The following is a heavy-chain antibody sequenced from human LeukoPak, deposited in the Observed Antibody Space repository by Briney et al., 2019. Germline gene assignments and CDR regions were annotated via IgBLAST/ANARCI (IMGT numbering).Heavy chain of an antibody. Sequence: GGSLRLSCAASGFTLSSQWMYWVRQAPGKGLEWVSGISWNSGSRGYADSVKGRFTISRDNAKNSLYLQMNSLRAEDTALYYCAKVPRQGYCTNGVCYTGGFDYWGQGTLVTVSS. CDR1: GFTLSSQW. CDR3: AKVPRQGYCTNGVCYTGGFDY. J-gene: IGHJ4*02. CDR2: ISWNSGSR. D-gene: IGHD2-8*01. V-gene: IGHV3-9*01.